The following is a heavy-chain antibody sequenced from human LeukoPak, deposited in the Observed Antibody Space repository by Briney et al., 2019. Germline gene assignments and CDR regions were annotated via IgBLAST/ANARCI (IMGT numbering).Heavy chain of an antibody. J-gene: IGHJ4*02. D-gene: IGHD2-15*01. CDR2: IYPGDSDT. CDR3: AAGVAATFYFDY. V-gene: IGHV5-51*01. CDR1: GSSFTSYW. Sequence: GASLQISCKGSGSSFTSYWIGWVRQLPGKGLEWMGIIYPGDSDTRYSPSFQGQVTISADKSISTAYLQWSSLQASDTAMYYCAAGVAATFYFDYWGQGTLVTVSS.